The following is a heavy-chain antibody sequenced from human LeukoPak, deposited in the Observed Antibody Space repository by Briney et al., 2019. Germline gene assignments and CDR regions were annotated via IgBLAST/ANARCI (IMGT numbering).Heavy chain of an antibody. CDR3: ARHLDHGIFDY. CDR1: GYSFTTYW. J-gene: IGHJ4*02. D-gene: IGHD1-14*01. Sequence: GESLKTSCKGSGYSFTTYWIAWVRQMPGKGVEWMGIIYPGDSDTRYRPSFQGQVTISAARSISTACLQWSSLKASDTAMYCCARHLDHGIFDYWGRGALVTVSS. CDR2: IYPGDSDT. V-gene: IGHV5-51*01.